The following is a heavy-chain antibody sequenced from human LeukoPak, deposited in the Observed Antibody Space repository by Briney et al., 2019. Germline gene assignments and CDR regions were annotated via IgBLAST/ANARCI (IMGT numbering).Heavy chain of an antibody. D-gene: IGHD6-6*01. Sequence: ASVKVSCKASGYTFTSYYMHWVRQAPGQGLEWMGIINPSGGSTSYAQKFQGRVTMTRDTSTSTVYMELSSLRSEDTAVYYCASAEVSSSSGMGLDYWGQGTLVTVSS. CDR2: INPSGGST. J-gene: IGHJ4*02. CDR3: ASAEVSSSSGMGLDY. V-gene: IGHV1-46*01. CDR1: GYTFTSYY.